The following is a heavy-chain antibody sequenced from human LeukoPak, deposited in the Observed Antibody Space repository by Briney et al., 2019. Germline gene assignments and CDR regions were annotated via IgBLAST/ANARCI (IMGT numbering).Heavy chain of an antibody. CDR3: AGTSYSSGWPNWFDP. CDR1: GGSISSGSYY. V-gene: IGHV4-61*02. CDR2: IYTSGST. Sequence: SQTLSLTCTVSGGSISSGSYYWSWIRQPAGKGLEWIGRIYTSGSTSYNPSLKSRVTISLDASKNRFSLKLSSVTTADTAVYYCAGTSYSSGWPNWFDPWGQGTLVTVSS. J-gene: IGHJ5*02. D-gene: IGHD6-19*01.